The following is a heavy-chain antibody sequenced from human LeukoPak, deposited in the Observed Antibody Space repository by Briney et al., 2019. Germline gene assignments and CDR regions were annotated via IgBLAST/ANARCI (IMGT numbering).Heavy chain of an antibody. CDR3: ARGSPTNRRSSGHYYYYYMGV. J-gene: IGHJ6*03. V-gene: IGHV4-34*01. Sequence: PSETLSLTCAVYGGSFSGYYWSWIRQPPGKGLEWIGEINHSGSTNYNPSLKSRVTISVDTSKNQFSLKLSSVTAADTAVYYCARGSPTNRRSSGHYYYYYMGVWGKGTTVTVSS. CDR1: GGSFSGYY. CDR2: INHSGST. D-gene: IGHD6-13*01.